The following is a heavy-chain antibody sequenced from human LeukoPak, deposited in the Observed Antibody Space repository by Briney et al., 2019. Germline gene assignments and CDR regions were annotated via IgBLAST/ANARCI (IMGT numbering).Heavy chain of an antibody. CDR2: ISGSGGST. Sequence: GGSLRLSCAASGFTFSSYGMSWVRQAPGKGLEWVSAISGSGGSTYYADSVKGRFTISRDNSKNTLYLHMNSLRAEDTAVYYCAKVFPYDSSGHYDYWGQGTLVTVSS. CDR1: GFTFSSYG. J-gene: IGHJ4*02. D-gene: IGHD3-22*01. CDR3: AKVFPYDSSGHYDY. V-gene: IGHV3-23*01.